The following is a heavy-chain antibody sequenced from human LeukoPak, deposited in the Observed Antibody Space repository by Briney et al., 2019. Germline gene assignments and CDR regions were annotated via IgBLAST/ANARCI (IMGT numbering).Heavy chain of an antibody. J-gene: IGHJ4*02. D-gene: IGHD4-23*01. CDR1: GFTFSAYW. Sequence: GGSLRLSCAASGFTFSAYWMSWVRQTPGKGLEWVANIKQDGSDKYYVDSVKGRFTISRDNAKNSLYLQMNSLRAEDTAVYYCARNTVVGSYFDYWGQGTPVTVSS. CDR3: ARNTVVGSYFDY. V-gene: IGHV3-7*03. CDR2: IKQDGSDK.